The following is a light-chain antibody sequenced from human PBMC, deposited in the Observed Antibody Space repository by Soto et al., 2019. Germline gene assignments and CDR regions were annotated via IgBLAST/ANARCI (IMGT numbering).Light chain of an antibody. CDR3: TSYAGGSSHLV. CDR1: SSDIGGYDY. Sequence: QSALTQPASVSGSPGQSITLSCTGTSSDIGGYDYVSWYQRHPGKAPKLIIYDVNNRPSGVSNRFSGSKSGNTASLTISGLQAEDEADYYCTSYAGGSSHLVFGGGTKLTVL. J-gene: IGLJ3*02. CDR2: DVN. V-gene: IGLV2-14*01.